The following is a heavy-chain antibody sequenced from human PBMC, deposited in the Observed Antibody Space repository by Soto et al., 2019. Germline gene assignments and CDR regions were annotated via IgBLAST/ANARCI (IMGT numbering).Heavy chain of an antibody. V-gene: IGHV1-69*13. J-gene: IGHJ6*02. CDR1: GGTFSSYA. CDR2: IIPIFGTA. D-gene: IGHD3-9*01. Sequence: ASVKVSCKASGGTFSSYAISWVRQAPGQGLEWMGGIIPIFGTANYAQKFQGRVTVTADESTSTAYMELSSLRSEGTAVYYCARGYNDILTGYYPTTYYYYYYGMDVWGQGTTVTVSS. CDR3: ARGYNDILTGYYPTTYYYYYYGMDV.